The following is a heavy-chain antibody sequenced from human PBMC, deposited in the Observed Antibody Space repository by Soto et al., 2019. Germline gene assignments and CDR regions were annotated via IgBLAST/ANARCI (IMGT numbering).Heavy chain of an antibody. V-gene: IGHV4-34*01. D-gene: IGHD2-21*01. Sequence: QVRLQQWGAGLLKPSETLALTCAVHGGSFRGYYWSWIRQPPGKGLAWIGEINHSGGTNYNPSLKSRVSISVDASKHQFSLQMSSVTAAGTAVYYCARLWSSNEGASWGQGTLVAVSS. J-gene: IGHJ4*02. CDR1: GGSFRGYY. CDR3: ARLWSSNEGAS. CDR2: INHSGGT.